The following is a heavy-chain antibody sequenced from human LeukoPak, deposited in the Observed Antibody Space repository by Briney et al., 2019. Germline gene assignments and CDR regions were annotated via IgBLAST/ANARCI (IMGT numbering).Heavy chain of an antibody. D-gene: IGHD4-17*01. Sequence: GGSLRLSCRASGFTFSSHAMSWVRQAPGKGLEWVSTISGSDGSAYSADSVKGRFTISRDNSKNTLYLQMNSLRAEDTAVYYCAIDLYGDSPIDCSGQGTLVTVSS. V-gene: IGHV3-23*01. J-gene: IGHJ4*02. CDR1: GFTFSSHA. CDR2: ISGSDGSA. CDR3: AIDLYGDSPIDC.